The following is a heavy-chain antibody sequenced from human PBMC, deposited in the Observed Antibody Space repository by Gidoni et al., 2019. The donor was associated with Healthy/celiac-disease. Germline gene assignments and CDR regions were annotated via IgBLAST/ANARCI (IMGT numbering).Heavy chain of an antibody. D-gene: IGHD1-1*01. Sequence: EVQLVESGGGLVQPGGSLRLSCAASGFTFSSYDMHCVRQATGKGLEWVSAIGTAGDTYYPGSVKGRFTISRENAKNSLYLQMNSLRAEDTAVYYCARGTRRGMDVWGKGTTVTVSS. CDR3: ARGTRRGMDV. CDR1: GFTFSSYD. CDR2: IGTAGDT. J-gene: IGHJ6*04. V-gene: IGHV3-13*01.